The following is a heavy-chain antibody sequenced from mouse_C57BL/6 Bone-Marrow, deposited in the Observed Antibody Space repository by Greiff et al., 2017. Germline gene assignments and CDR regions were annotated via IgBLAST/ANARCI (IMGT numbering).Heavy chain of an antibody. D-gene: IGHD1-1*01. CDR2: IDPETGGT. CDR1: GYTFTDYE. J-gene: IGHJ2*01. Sequence: QVQLQQSGAELVRPGASVTLSCKASGYTFTDYEMHWVKQTPVHGLEWIGAIDPETGGTAYNQKFKGKDILTADKSSSTAYMELRSLTSEDSAVYYCTRWDDGSSPYYFDYWGQGTTLTVSS. V-gene: IGHV1-15*01. CDR3: TRWDDGSSPYYFDY.